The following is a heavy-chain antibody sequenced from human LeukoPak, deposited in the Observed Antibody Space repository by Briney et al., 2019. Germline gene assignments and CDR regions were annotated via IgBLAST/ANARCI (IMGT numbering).Heavy chain of an antibody. CDR2: ILNDGSTQ. Sequence: GGSLRLSCVASGFSLGFYAMYWVRQSPGKGLEWVAIILNDGSTQYHADSVKGRFTLSRDSSKNTLYLQMNSLRTEDTAVYYCATQNWNLVFWGQGTLDTVSS. J-gene: IGHJ4*02. D-gene: IGHD1-1*01. V-gene: IGHV3-30*01. CDR3: ATQNWNLVF. CDR1: GFSLGFYA.